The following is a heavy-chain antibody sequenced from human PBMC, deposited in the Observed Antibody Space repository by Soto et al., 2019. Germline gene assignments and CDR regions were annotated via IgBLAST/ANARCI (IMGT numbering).Heavy chain of an antibody. CDR1: GFIFSDHY. D-gene: IGHD2-8*01. J-gene: IGHJ4*02. CDR2: GRDKANGYTT. CDR3: TRVYHPPPRDFDS. Sequence: EVQLVESGGGLVQPGGSLRLSCAGSGFIFSDHYIDWVRQAPGKGLEWVGRGRDKANGYTTEYAASVKGRFTISRDDSQNSVFLEIGSTKTEDRAVYYCTRVYHPPPRDFDSWGQGTLVIVSS. V-gene: IGHV3-72*01.